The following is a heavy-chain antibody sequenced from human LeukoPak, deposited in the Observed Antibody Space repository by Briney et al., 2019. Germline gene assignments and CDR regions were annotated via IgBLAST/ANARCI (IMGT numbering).Heavy chain of an antibody. Sequence: GGSLRLSCPASGFTFSSYSMNWVRQAPGKGLEWVSSISSSSSYIYYADSVKGRFTISRDNAKNSLYLQMNSLRAEDTAVYYCARDPTAASTYYFDYWGQGTLVTVSS. D-gene: IGHD2-2*01. CDR1: GFTFSSYS. V-gene: IGHV3-21*01. CDR2: ISSSSSYI. CDR3: ARDPTAASTYYFDY. J-gene: IGHJ4*02.